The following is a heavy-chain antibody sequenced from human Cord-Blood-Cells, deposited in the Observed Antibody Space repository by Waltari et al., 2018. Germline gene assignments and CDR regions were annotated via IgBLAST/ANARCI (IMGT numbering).Heavy chain of an antibody. V-gene: IGHV3-53*02. Sequence: EVQLVETGGGLIQPGGSLRLSCAASGFTVSSNYMSWVRQAPGRGLEWVSIIYSGGSTYYADSVKGRFTISRDNSKNTLYLQMNSLGAEDTAVYYCARGYSGYPPDYWGQGTLVTVSS. CDR1: GFTVSSNY. CDR2: IYSGGST. CDR3: ARGYSGYPPDY. D-gene: IGHD5-12*01. J-gene: IGHJ4*02.